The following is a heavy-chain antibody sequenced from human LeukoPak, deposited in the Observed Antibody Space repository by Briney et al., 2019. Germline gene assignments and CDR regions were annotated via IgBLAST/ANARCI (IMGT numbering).Heavy chain of an antibody. CDR3: ASQPGIAVAGTRDY. J-gene: IGHJ4*02. CDR1: GYSFTSYW. CDR2: IFPGESYT. D-gene: IGHD6-19*01. V-gene: IGHV5-51*01. Sequence: GESLKISCKGSGYSFTSYWIGWVRQMPGKGLGWMGIIFPGESYTRYSPSFQGQVTLSADKSISTAYLQWSSLKASDTAMYYCASQPGIAVAGTRDYWGQGTLVTVSS.